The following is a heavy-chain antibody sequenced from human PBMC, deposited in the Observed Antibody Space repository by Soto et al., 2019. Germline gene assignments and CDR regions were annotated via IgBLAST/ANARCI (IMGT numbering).Heavy chain of an antibody. D-gene: IGHD3-22*01. CDR2: ISGSGGST. V-gene: IGHV3-23*01. J-gene: IGHJ4*02. Sequence: GGSLRLSCAASGFTFSSYAMSWVRQAPGKGLEWVSAISGSGGSTYYADSVKGRFTISRDNSKNTLYLQMNSLRAEDTAVYYCARDFSYYDSSGYYIFGEGRKDDYWGQGTLVTVSS. CDR3: ARDFSYYDSSGYYIFGEGRKDDY. CDR1: GFTFSSYA.